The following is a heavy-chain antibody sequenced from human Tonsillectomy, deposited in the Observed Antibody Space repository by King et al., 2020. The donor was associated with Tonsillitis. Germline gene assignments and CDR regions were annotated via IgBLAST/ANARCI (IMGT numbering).Heavy chain of an antibody. Sequence: QLVQSGAEVKKPGSSVRVSCKPSGGTFSSYAISWLRQAPGQGLEWMGGIIPIFGTTKYAQNFQGRVTITADESTNTAYMELSNLRSEDTAVYYCARDLSNYYDSSSSYYAAGDAFDIWGQGTMVTVSS. J-gene: IGHJ3*02. CDR1: GGTFSSYA. D-gene: IGHD3-22*01. CDR2: IIPIFGTT. CDR3: ARDLSNYYDSSSSYYAAGDAFDI. V-gene: IGHV1-69*01.